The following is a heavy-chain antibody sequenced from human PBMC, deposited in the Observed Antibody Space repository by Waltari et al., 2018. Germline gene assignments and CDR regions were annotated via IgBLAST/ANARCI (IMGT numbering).Heavy chain of an antibody. CDR1: GFTFSSYA. CDR3: AKEKDGIVVVVAASFAY. D-gene: IGHD2-15*01. V-gene: IGHV3-23*04. J-gene: IGHJ4*02. CDR2: ISGSGGST. Sequence: EVQLVESGGGLVQPGGSLRLSCAASGFTFSSYAMSWVRQAPGKGLEWVSAISGSGGSTYYADSVKGRFTISRDNSKNTLYLQMNSLRAEDTAVYYCAKEKDGIVVVVAASFAYWGQGTLVTVSS.